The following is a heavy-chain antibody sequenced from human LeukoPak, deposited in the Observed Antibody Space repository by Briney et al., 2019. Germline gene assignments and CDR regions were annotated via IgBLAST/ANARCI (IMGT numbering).Heavy chain of an antibody. CDR1: GGSISSYN. D-gene: IGHD3-10*01. J-gene: IGHJ4*02. Sequence: PSETLSLTCTVSGGSISSYNWSWIRQPPGKGLEWIGYIYYSGSTNYNPSLKSRVTISVDTSKNQFSLKLSSVTAADTAVYYCARGGDPIIDYWGQGTLVTVSS. CDR3: ARGGDPIIDY. V-gene: IGHV4-59*01. CDR2: IYYSGST.